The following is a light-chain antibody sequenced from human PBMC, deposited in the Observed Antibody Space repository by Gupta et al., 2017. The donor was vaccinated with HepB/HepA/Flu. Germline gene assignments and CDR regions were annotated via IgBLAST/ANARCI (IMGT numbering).Light chain of an antibody. V-gene: IGKV3-20*01. J-gene: IGKJ1*01. Sequence: IVFTHSPGSLSLSPGERSTLSSSASHSVSINFLAWYQQEPGEAPRLLIYGTASRATGVPDRFSGSGSGTKFTLPITRREPEDYSVYYCQQQRSSHWTFGQGTKVEIK. CDR2: GTA. CDR3: QQQRSSHWT. CDR1: HSVSINF.